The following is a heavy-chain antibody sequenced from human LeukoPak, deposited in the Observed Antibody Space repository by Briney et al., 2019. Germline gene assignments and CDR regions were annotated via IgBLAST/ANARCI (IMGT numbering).Heavy chain of an antibody. D-gene: IGHD5-12*01. Sequence: PGGSLRLSCAASGFTFSSYGMHWVRQAPGKGLEWVAFIRYDGSNKYYADSVKGRFTISRDNSKNTLYLQMNSLRAEDTAVYYCAKAGLYSGYEGYYFDYWGQGTLVTVSS. CDR1: GFTFSSYG. CDR3: AKAGLYSGYEGYYFDY. V-gene: IGHV3-30*02. CDR2: IRYDGSNK. J-gene: IGHJ4*02.